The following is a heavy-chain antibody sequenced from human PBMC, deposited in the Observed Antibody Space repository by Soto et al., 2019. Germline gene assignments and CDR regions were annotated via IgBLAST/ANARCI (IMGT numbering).Heavy chain of an antibody. CDR3: YYEGP. D-gene: IGHD3-22*01. V-gene: IGHV3-15*01. J-gene: IGHJ5*02. Sequence: GSLRLSCAVSGITVNNAWMSWVRQAPGKGLEWVGRIKSEIDGGTTDYAAPVKGRFTISRDDSESTLYLQMNSLKTEDTAVYYCYYEGPWGQGTLVTVSS. CDR1: GITVNNAW. CDR2: IKSEIDGGTT.